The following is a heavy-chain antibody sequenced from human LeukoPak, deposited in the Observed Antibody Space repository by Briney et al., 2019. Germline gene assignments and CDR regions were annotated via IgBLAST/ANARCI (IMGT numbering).Heavy chain of an antibody. D-gene: IGHD2-2*01. Sequence: SETLSLTCTVSGGSISSSSYYWGWIRQPPGKGLEWIGSIYYSGSTYYNPSLKSRVTISVDTSKNQFSLKLSSVTGADTAVYYCARDRSTSQNDAFDIWGQGTMVTVSS. V-gene: IGHV4-39*07. CDR1: GGSISSSSYY. CDR2: IYYSGST. CDR3: ARDRSTSQNDAFDI. J-gene: IGHJ3*02.